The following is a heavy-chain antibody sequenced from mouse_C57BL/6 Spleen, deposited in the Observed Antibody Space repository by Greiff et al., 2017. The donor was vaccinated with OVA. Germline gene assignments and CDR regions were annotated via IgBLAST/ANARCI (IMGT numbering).Heavy chain of an antibody. CDR2: ISSGRSTI. CDR3: ARGKGTVDY. V-gene: IGHV5-17*01. J-gene: IGHJ2*01. D-gene: IGHD4-1*01. Sequence: EVQLVESGGGLVKPGGSLKLSCAASGFTFSDYGMHWVRQAPEKGLEWVAYISSGRSTIYYADPVKGRFTISRDHAKNTLFLQMTSLRSGDTAMYYCARGKGTVDYWGQGTTLTVSS. CDR1: GFTFSDYG.